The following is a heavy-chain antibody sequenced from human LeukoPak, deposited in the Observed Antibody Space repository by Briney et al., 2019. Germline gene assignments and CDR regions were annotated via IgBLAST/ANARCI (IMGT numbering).Heavy chain of an antibody. D-gene: IGHD2-2*01. CDR2: ISWNSGSI. V-gene: IGHV3-9*01. CDR1: GFTFDDYA. CDR3: AGYCSSTSCYWAFDI. Sequence: PGGSLRLSCAASGFTFDDYATHWVRQAPGKGLEWVSGISWNSGSIGYADSVKGRFTISRDNAKNSLYLQMNSLRAEDTALYYCAGYCSSTSCYWAFDIWGQGTMVTVSS. J-gene: IGHJ3*02.